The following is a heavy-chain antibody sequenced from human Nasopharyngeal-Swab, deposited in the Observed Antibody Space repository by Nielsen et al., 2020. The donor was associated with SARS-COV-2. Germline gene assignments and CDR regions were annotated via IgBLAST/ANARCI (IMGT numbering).Heavy chain of an antibody. J-gene: IGHJ4*02. CDR2: INPNSGGT. Sequence: ASVKVSCKASGYTFTGYYMHWVRQAPGQGLEWMGRINPNSGGTNYAQKFQGRVTMTRDTSISTAYMELSRLRSDDTAVYYCARLYCSGGSCYSSGGDDYWGQGTLVTVPS. V-gene: IGHV1-2*06. D-gene: IGHD2-15*01. CDR3: ARLYCSGGSCYSSGGDDY. CDR1: GYTFTGYY.